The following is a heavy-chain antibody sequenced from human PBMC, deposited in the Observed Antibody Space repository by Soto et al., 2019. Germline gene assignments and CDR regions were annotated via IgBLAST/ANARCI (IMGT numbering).Heavy chain of an antibody. J-gene: IGHJ3*02. Sequence: EVQLVESGGGLVKPGGSLRLSCAASGFTFSSYSMNWVRQAPGKGLEWVSSISSSSSYIYYADSVKGRFTISRDNAKNSLYLQMNSLRAEDTAVYYCARLSSSRNHDAFDIWGQGTMVTVSS. CDR2: ISSSSSYI. CDR3: ARLSSSRNHDAFDI. V-gene: IGHV3-21*01. D-gene: IGHD6-13*01. CDR1: GFTFSSYS.